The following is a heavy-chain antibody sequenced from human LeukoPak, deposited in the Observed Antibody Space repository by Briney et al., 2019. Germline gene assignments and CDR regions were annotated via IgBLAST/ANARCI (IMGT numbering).Heavy chain of an antibody. V-gene: IGHV3-30-3*01. Sequence: PGGSLKLSCAASGFTFSSYAMHWVRQAPGKGLEWVAVISYDGSNKYYADSVKGRFTISRDNSKNTLYLRMNSLRAEDTAVYYCASSRHQLDYWGQGTLVTVSS. CDR3: ASSRHQLDY. CDR2: ISYDGSNK. CDR1: GFTFSSYA. J-gene: IGHJ4*02.